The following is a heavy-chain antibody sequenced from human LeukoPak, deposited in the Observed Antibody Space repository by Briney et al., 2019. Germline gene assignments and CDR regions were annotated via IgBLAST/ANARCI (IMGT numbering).Heavy chain of an antibody. CDR1: GGTFSSYA. V-gene: IGHV1-69*01. CDR3: ARGRDIVVVPAATTGAFDI. D-gene: IGHD2-2*01. J-gene: IGHJ3*02. CDR2: IIPIFGTA. Sequence: ASVKVSCKASGGTFSSYATSWVRQAPGQGLEWMGGIIPIFGTANYAQKFQGRVTITADESTSTAYMELSSLRSEDTAVYYCARGRDIVVVPAATTGAFDIWGQGTMVTVSS.